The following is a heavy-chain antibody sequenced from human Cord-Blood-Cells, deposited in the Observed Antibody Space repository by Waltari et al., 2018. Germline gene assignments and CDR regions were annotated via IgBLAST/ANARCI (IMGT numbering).Heavy chain of an antibody. D-gene: IGHD3-10*01. CDR2: IKQDGSEK. CDR3: ARVRRAFDI. J-gene: IGHJ3*02. Sequence: EVQLVESGGGLVQPGGSLRLSCAASGFTFSSSWMSWVRQAPGKGLEWVANIKQDGSEKYYVDSVKGRFTISRDNAKNSLYLQMNSLRAEDTAVYYCARVRRAFDIWGQGTMVTVSS. V-gene: IGHV3-7*01. CDR1: GFTFSSSW.